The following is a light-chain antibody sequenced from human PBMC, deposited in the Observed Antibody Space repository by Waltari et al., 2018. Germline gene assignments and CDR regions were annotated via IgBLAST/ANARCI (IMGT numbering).Light chain of an antibody. CDR3: CSYAGSSMV. Sequence: QSALTQPASVSGSPGQSITISCTGTSSDVGSYNLVSWYQQHPGKAPKLTIYEVSKRTSCVSNRFSGSKSGNTSSLTISGLQAEDEADYYCCSYAGSSMVFGGGTKLTVL. CDR1: SSDVGSYNL. J-gene: IGLJ3*02. V-gene: IGLV2-23*02. CDR2: EVS.